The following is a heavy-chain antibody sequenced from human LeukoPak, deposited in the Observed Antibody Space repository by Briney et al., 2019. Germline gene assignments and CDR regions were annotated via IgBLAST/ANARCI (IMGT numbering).Heavy chain of an antibody. Sequence: RGSLRLSCAASGFTFSNSAMSWIRQAPGKGLEWVSAITGSGDTTYYADSVRGRFTISRDNSKNTLYLQMSSLRAEDTAVYYCAKGPHTWDFWGQGTLVTVSS. J-gene: IGHJ4*02. CDR1: GFTFSNSA. CDR3: AKGPHTWDF. CDR2: ITGSGDTT. V-gene: IGHV3-23*01.